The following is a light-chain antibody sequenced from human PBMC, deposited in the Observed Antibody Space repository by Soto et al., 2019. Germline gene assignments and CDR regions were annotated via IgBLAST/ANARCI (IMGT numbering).Light chain of an antibody. J-gene: IGKJ1*01. V-gene: IGKV4-1*01. CDR2: WAS. Sequence: DIVMTQSPDSLAVSLGERATINCKSSQRVLYSSNNKNYLAWYKQKLVQPPKLLIDWASPRESGVPDRFSGSGSVTDFNLTISSLQAEAVAVYYCQQYYSTPRTFGQGTKVDIK. CDR3: QQYYSTPRT. CDR1: QRVLYSSNNKNY.